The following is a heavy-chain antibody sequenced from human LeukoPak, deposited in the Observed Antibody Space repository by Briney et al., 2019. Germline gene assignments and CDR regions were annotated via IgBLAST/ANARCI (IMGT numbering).Heavy chain of an antibody. V-gene: IGHV1-69*04. CDR1: GGTFSSYA. CDR2: IIPILGIA. Sequence: SVKVSCKASGGTFSSYAISWVRQAPGQGLEWMGRIIPILGIANYAQKFQGRVTITADKSTSTAYMELSSLRSEDTAVYYCARPVTSRELHCWGQGTLVTVSS. J-gene: IGHJ4*02. CDR3: ARPVTSRELHC. D-gene: IGHD1-26*01.